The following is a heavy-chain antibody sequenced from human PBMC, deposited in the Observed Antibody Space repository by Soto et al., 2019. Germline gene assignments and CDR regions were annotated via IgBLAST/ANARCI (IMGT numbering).Heavy chain of an antibody. CDR3: ARDLKYCTTSSCYSPHDY. CDR2: IIPLLGMT. D-gene: IGHD2-2*01. Sequence: SVKVSCKAPGGTFFTSTLSWVRQAPGQGLEWMGRIIPLLGMTNYAQNFQDRVIVTADTSTTTAYMDLTGLTADDTAIYYCARDLKYCTTSSCYSPHDYWGQGTQVTVSS. J-gene: IGHJ4*02. CDR1: GGTFFTST. V-gene: IGHV1-69*04.